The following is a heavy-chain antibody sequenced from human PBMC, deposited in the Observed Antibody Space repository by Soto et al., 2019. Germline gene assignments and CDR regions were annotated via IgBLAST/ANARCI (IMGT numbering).Heavy chain of an antibody. D-gene: IGHD2-21*02. J-gene: IGHJ4*02. CDR3: AKDDGGDCIDY. CDR2: ISYDGSNK. CDR1: GFTFSSYG. Sequence: PGGSLRLSCAASGFTFSSYGMHWVRQAPGKGLEWVAVISYDGSNKYYADSVKGRFTISRDNSKKTLYLQMNSLRAEDTAVYYCAKDDGGDCIDYWGQGTLVTVSS. V-gene: IGHV3-30*18.